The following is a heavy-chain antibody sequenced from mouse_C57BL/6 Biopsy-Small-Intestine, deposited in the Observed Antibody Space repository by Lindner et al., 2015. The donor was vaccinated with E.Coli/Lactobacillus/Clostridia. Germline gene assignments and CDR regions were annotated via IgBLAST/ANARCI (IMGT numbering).Heavy chain of an antibody. Sequence: ESWAELVRPGTSVKVSCKASGYAFANYLIEWVKQRPGQGLEWIGVINPGSGGTVYNEKFKGKATLTSDKSSSTAYMQLSSLTSEDSAVYFCASWGNFENWGQGTTLTVSS. D-gene: IGHD4-1*01. J-gene: IGHJ2*01. CDR3: ASWGNFEN. V-gene: IGHV1-54*01. CDR2: INPGSGGT. CDR1: GYAFANYL.